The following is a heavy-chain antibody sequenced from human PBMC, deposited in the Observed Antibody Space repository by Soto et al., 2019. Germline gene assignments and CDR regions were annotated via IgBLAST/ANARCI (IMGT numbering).Heavy chain of an antibody. V-gene: IGHV3-23*01. J-gene: IGHJ4*02. Sequence: LRLSCAASGFTFSSYAMSWVRQAPGKGLEWVSAISGSGGSTYYADSVKGRFTISRDNSKNTLYLQMNSLRAEDTAVYYCAKGRGGLVQPLDYWGQGTLVTVSS. CDR1: GFTFSSYA. D-gene: IGHD6-19*01. CDR2: ISGSGGST. CDR3: AKGRGGLVQPLDY.